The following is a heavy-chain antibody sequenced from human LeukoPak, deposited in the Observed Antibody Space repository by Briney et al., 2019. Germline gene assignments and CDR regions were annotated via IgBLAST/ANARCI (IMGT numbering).Heavy chain of an antibody. Sequence: SETLSLTCAVSGGSISSYYWSWIRQPPGKGLEWIGYIYYSGSTNYNPSLKSRVTISVDTSKNQFSLKLSSVTAADTAVYYCARAGIEYYDFWSGDTTRPHPFDYWGQGTLVTVSS. CDR2: IYYSGST. V-gene: IGHV4-59*01. J-gene: IGHJ4*02. D-gene: IGHD3-3*01. CDR1: GGSISSYY. CDR3: ARAGIEYYDFWSGDTTRPHPFDY.